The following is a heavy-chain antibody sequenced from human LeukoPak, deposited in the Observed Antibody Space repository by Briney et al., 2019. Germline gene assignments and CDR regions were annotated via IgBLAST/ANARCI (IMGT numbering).Heavy chain of an antibody. J-gene: IGHJ4*02. CDR2: IGGSGDSP. D-gene: IGHD3-3*01. CDR1: GFTFSSYA. Sequence: GGPLRLSCAASGFTFSSYAMTGVRQAPGKGLEWVSIIGGSGDSPYYADSVKGRFTISRDNSKNTLFLQMNSLRAEDTALYYCAKSNVDDFWSGYDYWGQGTLVTVSS. V-gene: IGHV3-23*01. CDR3: AKSNVDDFWSGYDY.